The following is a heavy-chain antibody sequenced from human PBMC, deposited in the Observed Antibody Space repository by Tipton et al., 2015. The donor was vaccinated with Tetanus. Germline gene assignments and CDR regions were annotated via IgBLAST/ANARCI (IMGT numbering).Heavy chain of an antibody. CDR3: VRDGGSSGWLAY. V-gene: IGHV3-53*01. Sequence: SLRLSCVASGFIVSSHYMSWVRQAPGKGLEWVSVMYSGGDTYYVDSVKGRFSISRDNAKNTLYLQMNSLRVEDTAEYYCVRDGGSSGWLAYWGQGTLVTVSS. D-gene: IGHD6-19*01. CDR2: MYSGGDT. J-gene: IGHJ4*02. CDR1: GFIVSSHY.